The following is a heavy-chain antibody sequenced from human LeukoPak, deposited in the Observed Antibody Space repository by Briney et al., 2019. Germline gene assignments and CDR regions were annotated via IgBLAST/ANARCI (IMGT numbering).Heavy chain of an antibody. CDR1: GFTFSSYA. Sequence: SGGSLRLSCAASGFTFSSYAMHWVRQAPGKGLEWVAVISYDGSNKYYAGSVKGRFTISRDNSKNTLYLQMNSLRAEDTAVYYCARSGLAEDDYWGQGTLVTVSS. D-gene: IGHD6-19*01. CDR2: ISYDGSNK. J-gene: IGHJ4*02. V-gene: IGHV3-30*04. CDR3: ARSGLAEDDY.